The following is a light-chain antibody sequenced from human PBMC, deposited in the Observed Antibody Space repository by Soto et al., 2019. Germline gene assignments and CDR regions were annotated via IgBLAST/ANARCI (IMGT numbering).Light chain of an antibody. CDR3: QQRTNWLT. Sequence: IVLTQSPATLSLSPGERATLSCRATQSVSRYLAWYQQKPGQAPRLLIYDASKRATGIPARFSGGGFGTDFTLTISSLEPEDFAVYYCQQRTNWLTFGGGTKVDIK. J-gene: IGKJ4*01. CDR1: QSVSRY. V-gene: IGKV3-11*01. CDR2: DAS.